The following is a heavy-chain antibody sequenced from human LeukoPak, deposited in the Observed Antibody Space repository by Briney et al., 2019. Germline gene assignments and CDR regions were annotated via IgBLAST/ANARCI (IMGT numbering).Heavy chain of an antibody. CDR3: ARGRGDYYGSGSYQL. Sequence: ASVKVSCKASGYTFTSYDINWVRQATGQGLEWMGWMNPNSGNTGYAQKFQGRVTITRNTSISTAYMELSSLRSEDTAVYYCARGRGDYYGSGSYQLWGQGTLVTASS. J-gene: IGHJ4*02. CDR2: MNPNSGNT. D-gene: IGHD3-10*01. CDR1: GYTFTSYD. V-gene: IGHV1-8*03.